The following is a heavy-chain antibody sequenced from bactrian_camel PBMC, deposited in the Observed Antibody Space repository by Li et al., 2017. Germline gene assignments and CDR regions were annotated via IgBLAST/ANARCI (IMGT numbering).Heavy chain of an antibody. Sequence: HVQLVESGGGSVQEGGSLTLSCTASGYTVKTYCMGWFRQIPGREREGVASISIRNGFTDYTDSVKGRFTISQDNSKNMVFLEMNNLKPEDTAMYYCATRGRDCYFPSLSESYYEYWGQGTQVTVS. CDR2: ISIRNGFT. V-gene: IGHV3S63*01. D-gene: IGHD2*01. CDR3: ATRGRDCYFPSLSESYYEY. J-gene: IGHJ4*01. CDR1: GYTVKTYC.